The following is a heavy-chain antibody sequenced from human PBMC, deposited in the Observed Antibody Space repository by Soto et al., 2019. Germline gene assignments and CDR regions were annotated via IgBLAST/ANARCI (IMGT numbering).Heavy chain of an antibody. CDR1: GGTFSSYA. V-gene: IGHV1-69*13. J-gene: IGHJ5*02. CDR3: ARDDSGYSYGNNWFDP. Sequence: ASVKVSCKASGGTFSSYAISWVRQAPGQGLEWMGGIIPIFGTANYAQKFQGRVTITADESTSTAYMELSSLRSEDTAVYYCARDDSGYSYGNNWFDPWGQGTLVTVSS. D-gene: IGHD5-18*01. CDR2: IIPIFGTA.